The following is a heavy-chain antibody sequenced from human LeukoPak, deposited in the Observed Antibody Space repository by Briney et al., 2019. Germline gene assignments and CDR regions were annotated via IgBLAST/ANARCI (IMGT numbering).Heavy chain of an antibody. CDR3: AKPYSSSWYFDY. CDR1: GFTFSSYG. D-gene: IGHD6-13*01. Sequence: GGSLRLSCAASGFTFSSYGMHWVRQAPGKGLEWVSAISGSGGSTYYADSVKGRFTISRDNSKNTLYLQMNSLRAEDTAVYYCAKPYSSSWYFDYWGQGTLVTVSS. V-gene: IGHV3-23*01. CDR2: ISGSGGST. J-gene: IGHJ4*02.